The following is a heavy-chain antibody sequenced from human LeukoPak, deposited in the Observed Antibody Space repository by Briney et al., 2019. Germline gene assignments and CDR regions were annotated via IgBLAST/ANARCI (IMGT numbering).Heavy chain of an antibody. J-gene: IGHJ6*03. D-gene: IGHD1-26*01. Sequence: GGSLRLSCAASGFTFSSYSMNWVRQAPGKGLEWVSSISSSSSYIYYADSVKGRFTISRDNAKISLYLQMNSLRAEDTSVYYCARDQEPYYYYMDVWGKGTTVTVSS. V-gene: IGHV3-21*01. CDR3: ARDQEPYYYYMDV. CDR1: GFTFSSYS. CDR2: ISSSSSYI.